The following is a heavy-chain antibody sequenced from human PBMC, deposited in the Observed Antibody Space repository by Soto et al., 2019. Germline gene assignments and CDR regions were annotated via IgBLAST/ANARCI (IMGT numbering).Heavy chain of an antibody. V-gene: IGHV3-21*01. CDR1: GFTFSSYS. J-gene: IGHJ1*01. Sequence: PGGSLRLSCAASGFTFSSYSMNWVRQAPGKGLEWVSSISSSSSYIYYADSVKGRFTISRDNAKNSLYLQMNSLRAEDTAVYYWAREFYGDYPLQGHWGQGTLVNVSS. D-gene: IGHD4-17*01. CDR2: ISSSSSYI. CDR3: AREFYGDYPLQGH.